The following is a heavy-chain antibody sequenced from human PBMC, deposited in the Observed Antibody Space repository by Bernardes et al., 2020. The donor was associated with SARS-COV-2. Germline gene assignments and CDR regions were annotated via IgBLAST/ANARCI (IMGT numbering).Heavy chain of an antibody. CDR3: ARDVAAAGKGDDNWFDP. CDR1: GGSFSGYY. Sequence: SQTLSLTCAVYGGSFSGYYWTWIRQPPGKGLEWIGQINHSGSTNYNPSHKSRVTTSVDTSKNQLSLKLSTVTAADTAVYYCARDVAAAGKGDDNWFDPWGQGTLVTVSS. D-gene: IGHD6-13*01. CDR2: INHSGST. V-gene: IGHV4-34*01. J-gene: IGHJ5*02.